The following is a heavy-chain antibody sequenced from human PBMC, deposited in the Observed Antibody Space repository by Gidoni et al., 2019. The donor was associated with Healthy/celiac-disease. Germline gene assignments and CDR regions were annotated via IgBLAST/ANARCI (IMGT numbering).Heavy chain of an antibody. D-gene: IGHD6-13*01. V-gene: IGHV4-31*03. CDR2: IYYSGST. CDR1: GGSITRGGYS. J-gene: IGHJ4*02. Sequence: QVQLPESGPGLVQPSQTLSLTCTVSGGSITRGGYSWSWIRPHPGKGLEWIGYIYYSGSTYYNPALKSRVTISVDTSKNQFSLKLSSVTAADTAVYYCARDFRHSSSWRYFDYWGQGTLVTVSS. CDR3: ARDFRHSSSWRYFDY.